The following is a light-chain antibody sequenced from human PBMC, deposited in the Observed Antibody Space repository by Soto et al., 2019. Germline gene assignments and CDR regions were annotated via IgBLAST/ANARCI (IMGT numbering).Light chain of an antibody. CDR2: KAS. Sequence: DIQMTQSPSILSASVGDRVIITCRTSQSVSSWLAWYQQKPGKAPNLLIYKASTLQSGVPSRFSGSGSGTEFTLTIASLQPDDFATYYCQQYSSYSAFTFGPGTKVDVK. J-gene: IGKJ3*01. V-gene: IGKV1-5*03. CDR3: QQYSSYSAFT. CDR1: QSVSSW.